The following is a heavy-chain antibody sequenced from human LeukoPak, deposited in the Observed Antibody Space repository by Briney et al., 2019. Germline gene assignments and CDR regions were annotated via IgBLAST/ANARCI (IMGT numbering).Heavy chain of an antibody. CDR3: ARDGIVLLWFGDPPGSWFDP. CDR2: INPSSGGT. J-gene: IGHJ5*02. Sequence: GASVKVSCKASGYTFTGYYMDWVRQAPGRGLEWMGWINPSSGGTNYAQKFQGRVTMTRDTSTSTVYMELSSLRSEDTAVYYCARDGIVLLWFGDPPGSWFDPWGQGTLVTVSS. CDR1: GYTFTGYY. V-gene: IGHV1-2*02. D-gene: IGHD3-10*01.